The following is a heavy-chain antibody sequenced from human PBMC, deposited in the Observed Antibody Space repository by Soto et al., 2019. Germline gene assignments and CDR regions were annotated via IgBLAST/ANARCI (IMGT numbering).Heavy chain of an antibody. J-gene: IGHJ4*02. CDR1: GYTFTSYG. Sequence: ASVKVSCKASGYTFTSYGISWVRQAPGQGLEWMGWISTYSGNTDYAQKFQGRITMTTDTSTDTVYMELRSLRSDDTAVYFCARNLFGVIIMGDYWGQGVPVTVSS. D-gene: IGHD3-3*01. CDR3: ARNLFGVIIMGDY. CDR2: ISTYSGNT. V-gene: IGHV1-18*04.